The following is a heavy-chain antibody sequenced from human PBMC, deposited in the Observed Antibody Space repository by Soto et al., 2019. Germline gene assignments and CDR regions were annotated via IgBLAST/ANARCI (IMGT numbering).Heavy chain of an antibody. J-gene: IGHJ6*02. Sequence: GASVKVSCKASGGTFSSYAISWFRQAPGQGLEWLGGIIPIFGTANYAQKFQGRVTITADESTSTAYMELSSLRSEDTAVYYCAREKMEDIQLWLPAQKAYYYYGMDVWGQGTTVTVSS. CDR3: AREKMEDIQLWLPAQKAYYYYGMDV. D-gene: IGHD5-18*01. V-gene: IGHV1-69*13. CDR2: IIPIFGTA. CDR1: GGTFSSYA.